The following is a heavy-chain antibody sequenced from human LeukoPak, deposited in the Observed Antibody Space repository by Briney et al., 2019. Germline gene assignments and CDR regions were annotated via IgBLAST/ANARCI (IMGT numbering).Heavy chain of an antibody. CDR2: IRSKAYGGTT. Sequence: PGGALRLSFSASGFTLWGYAMSWFPPAPGEGVEGGGFIRSKAYGGTTEYAASVKGRFTISRDDSKSIAYLQMNSLKTEDTAVYYCTRDRDYYDSSGPDYWGQGTLVTVSS. V-gene: IGHV3-49*03. CDR1: GFTLWGYA. D-gene: IGHD3-22*01. J-gene: IGHJ4*02. CDR3: TRDRDYYDSSGPDY.